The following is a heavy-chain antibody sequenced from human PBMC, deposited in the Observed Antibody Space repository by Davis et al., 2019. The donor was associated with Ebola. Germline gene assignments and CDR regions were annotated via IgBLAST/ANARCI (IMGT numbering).Heavy chain of an antibody. V-gene: IGHV5-51*01. CDR3: ARRIAAAGTNYFDY. CDR1: GYSFPTYW. D-gene: IGHD6-13*01. CDR2: IYPGDSDT. J-gene: IGHJ4*02. Sequence: SRKASGYSFPTYWIGWVRQQPGKGLEWMGIIYPGDSDTRYSPSYQDQLTISADKSISTAYLQWSSLKASDTAMYYCARRIAAAGTNYFDYWGQGALVLVSS.